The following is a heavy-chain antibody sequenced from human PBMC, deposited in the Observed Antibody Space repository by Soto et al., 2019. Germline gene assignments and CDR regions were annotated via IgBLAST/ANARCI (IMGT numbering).Heavy chain of an antibody. CDR1: GGSISSYY. J-gene: IGHJ4*02. D-gene: IGHD7-27*01. Sequence: SETLSLTCTVSGGSISSYYWGWIRRPPGKGLEWIGSIYYSGSTYCNPSLKSRVTISVDTSKNQFSLKLSFVTAADTAVYYCARRWGYSFDYWGQGTLVTVSS. V-gene: IGHV4-39*01. CDR3: ARRWGYSFDY. CDR2: IYYSGST.